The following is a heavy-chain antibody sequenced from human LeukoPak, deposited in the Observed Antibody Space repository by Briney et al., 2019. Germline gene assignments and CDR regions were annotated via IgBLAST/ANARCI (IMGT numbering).Heavy chain of an antibody. Sequence: PGGSLRLSCAASGFTFSSYAMSWVRQAPGKGLEWVSAISGSGGSTYYADSVKGRFTISGDNSKNTLYLQMNSLRAEDTAVYYCAKAYGDDFWSGYYSPFIDYWGQGTLVTVSS. CDR3: AKAYGDDFWSGYYSPFIDY. CDR1: GFTFSSYA. V-gene: IGHV3-23*01. CDR2: ISGSGGST. D-gene: IGHD3-3*01. J-gene: IGHJ4*02.